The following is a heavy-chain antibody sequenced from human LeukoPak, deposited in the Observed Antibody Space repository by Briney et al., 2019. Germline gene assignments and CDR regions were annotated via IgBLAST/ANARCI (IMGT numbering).Heavy chain of an antibody. J-gene: IGHJ5*02. CDR2: IKQDGSEK. Sequence: GGSLRLSRAASGFTVSSNYMSWVRQAPGKGLEWVANIKQDGSEKYYVDSVKGRFTISRDNAKNSLYLQMNSLRAEDTAVYYCARHSSGWYMDWFDPWGQGTLVTVSS. CDR3: ARHSSGWYMDWFDP. V-gene: IGHV3-7*01. CDR1: GFTVSSNY. D-gene: IGHD6-19*01.